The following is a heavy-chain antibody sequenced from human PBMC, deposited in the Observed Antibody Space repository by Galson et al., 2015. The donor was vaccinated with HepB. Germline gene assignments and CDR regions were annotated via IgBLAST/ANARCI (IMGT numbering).Heavy chain of an antibody. CDR3: TADSDTVPATIRDYFYGMDV. D-gene: IGHD2-2*02. CDR2: IKSKTAGGAT. V-gene: IGHV3-15*01. Sequence: SLRLSCATSGFTFTDAWMSWVRQAPGKGVEWVGRIKSKTAGGATNYAAPVKGRFAISRDDSKNTVFLQMNSLKTEDTAIYYCTADSDTVPATIRDYFYGMDVWGQGTTVTVSS. J-gene: IGHJ6*02. CDR1: GFTFTDAW.